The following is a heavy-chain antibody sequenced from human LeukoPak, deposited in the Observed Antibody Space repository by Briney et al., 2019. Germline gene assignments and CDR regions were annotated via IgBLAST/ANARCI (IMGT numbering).Heavy chain of an antibody. CDR1: GGTFSSYA. CDR2: IIPIFGTA. V-gene: IGHV1-69*13. J-gene: IGHJ5*02. D-gene: IGHD3-10*01. CDR3: ARSLGFGYYGSGSYSGWFDP. Sequence: GASVKVSCKASGGTFSSYAISWVRQAPGQGLEWMGGIIPIFGTANYAQKFQGRVTITADESTGTAYMELSSLRSEDTAVYYCARSLGFGYYGSGSYSGWFDPWGQGTLVTVSS.